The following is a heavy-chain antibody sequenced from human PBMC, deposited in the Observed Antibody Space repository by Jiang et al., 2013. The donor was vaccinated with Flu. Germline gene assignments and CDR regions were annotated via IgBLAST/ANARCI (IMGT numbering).Heavy chain of an antibody. J-gene: IGHJ4*02. V-gene: IGHV7-4-1*02. CDR2: INTNTGNP. D-gene: IGHD6-13*01. CDR3: ARERSSSWYYFDY. Sequence: WMGWINTNTGNPTYAQGFTGRFVFSLDTSVSTAYLQISSLKAEDTAVYYCARERSSSWYYFDYWGQGTLVTVSS.